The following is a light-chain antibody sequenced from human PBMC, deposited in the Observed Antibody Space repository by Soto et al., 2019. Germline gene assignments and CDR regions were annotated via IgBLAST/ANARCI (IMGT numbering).Light chain of an antibody. CDR3: SSYTTSNTRQIV. CDR1: NSDVGGYNY. Sequence: QSALTQPASVSGSPRQSITISCTGTNSDVGGYNYVSWYQQHPGKAPKFMIYDVSSRPSGVSDRFSGSKSGNTASLTISGLQAEDEADYYCSSYTTSNTRQIVFGTGTKLTVL. V-gene: IGLV2-14*01. CDR2: DVS. J-gene: IGLJ1*01.